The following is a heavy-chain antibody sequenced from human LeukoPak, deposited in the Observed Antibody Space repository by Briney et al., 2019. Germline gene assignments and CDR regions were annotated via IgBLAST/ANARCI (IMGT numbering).Heavy chain of an antibody. CDR2: MYYSGST. Sequence: SETLSLTCDVSGGSISGYSWSWIRQPPGKGLEWIGYMYYSGSTSYNPSLKSRVTISVDTSKNQFSLKMSSVTAPDTAVYYCARLSGSGYYPFDNWGQGTLVTVSS. J-gene: IGHJ4*02. D-gene: IGHD3-22*01. CDR1: GGSISGYS. V-gene: IGHV4-59*01. CDR3: ARLSGSGYYPFDN.